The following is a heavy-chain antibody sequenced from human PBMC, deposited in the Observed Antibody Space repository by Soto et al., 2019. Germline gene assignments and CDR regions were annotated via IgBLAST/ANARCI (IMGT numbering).Heavy chain of an antibody. CDR2: ISAHNGNT. CDR3: ARGSYISSWYSLDY. V-gene: IGHV1-18*04. CDR1: GYTFTSYG. Sequence: GASVKVSCKASGYTFTSYGISWVRQAPGQGLEWMGWISAHNGNTDYAQKFQGRVTMTTDTSTSTASMELRSLRSHDTAVYYCARGSYISSWYSLDYWGQGTLVIVSS. J-gene: IGHJ4*02. D-gene: IGHD6-13*01.